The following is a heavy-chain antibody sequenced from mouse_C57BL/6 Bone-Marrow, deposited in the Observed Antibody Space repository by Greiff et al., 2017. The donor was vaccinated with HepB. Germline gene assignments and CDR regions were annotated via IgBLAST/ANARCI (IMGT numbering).Heavy chain of an antibody. CDR1: GFNIKDDY. Sequence: VKLQQSGAELVRPGASVKLSCTASGFNIKDDYMHWVKQRPEQGLEWIGWIDPENGDTEYASKFQGKATITADTSSNTAYLQLSSLTSEDTAVYYCTSYWVAYWGQGTLVTVSA. V-gene: IGHV14-4*01. J-gene: IGHJ3*01. CDR2: IDPENGDT. CDR3: TSYWVAY.